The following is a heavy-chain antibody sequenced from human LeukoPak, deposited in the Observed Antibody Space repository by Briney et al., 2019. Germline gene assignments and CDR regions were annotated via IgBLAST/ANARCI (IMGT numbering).Heavy chain of an antibody. CDR1: GFTFSNAW. CDR2: ISSGGSSI. J-gene: IGHJ6*02. CDR3: ARRQFYYYGMDV. V-gene: IGHV3-21*01. Sequence: GGSLRLSCAAYGFTFSNAWMSWVRQDPGKGLEWVSSISSGGSSIYYADSVKGRFTISRDNAKNSLYLQMNSLRAEDTAVYYCARRQFYYYGMDVWGQGTTVTVSS. D-gene: IGHD5-24*01.